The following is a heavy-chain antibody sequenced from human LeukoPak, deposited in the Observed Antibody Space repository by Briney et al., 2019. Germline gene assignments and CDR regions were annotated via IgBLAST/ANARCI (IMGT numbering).Heavy chain of an antibody. J-gene: IGHJ4*02. V-gene: IGHV4-34*01. CDR2: INRSGST. CDR1: GGSFSGYY. D-gene: IGHD2-8*01. Sequence: KPSETLSLTCAVYGGSFSGYYWSWIRQPPGKGLEWIGEINRSGSTNYNPSLKSRVTMSVDTSKNQFSLKLNSVTAADTAVYYCARHPYCTSGVCYTVDYWGQGTLVTVSS. CDR3: ARHPYCTSGVCYTVDY.